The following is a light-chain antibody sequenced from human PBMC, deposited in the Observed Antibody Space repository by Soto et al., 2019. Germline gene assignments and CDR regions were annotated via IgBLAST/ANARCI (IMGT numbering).Light chain of an antibody. CDR3: QHYNSYSEA. CDR1: QTISSW. J-gene: IGKJ1*01. CDR2: KAS. V-gene: IGKV1-5*03. Sequence: DIHMTQPPSTLSVSVVDVVTVSFLASQTISSWLAWYQQKPGKAPKLLIYKASTLKSGVPSRFSGSGSGTEFTLTISSLQPDDFATYYCQHYNSYSEAFGQGTKVDI.